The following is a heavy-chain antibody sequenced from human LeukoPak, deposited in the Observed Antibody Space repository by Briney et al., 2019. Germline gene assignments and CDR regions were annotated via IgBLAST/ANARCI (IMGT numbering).Heavy chain of an antibody. Sequence: ASVKVSCKASGYTFTSYAMHWVRQAPGQRLEWMGWINAGNGNTKYSQKFQGRVTITRDTSASTAYMELSSLRSEDTAVYYYARDHTAMVSGYYYYYGMDVWGQGTTVTVSS. CDR2: INAGNGNT. CDR1: GYTFTSYA. V-gene: IGHV1-3*01. J-gene: IGHJ6*02. D-gene: IGHD5-18*01. CDR3: ARDHTAMVSGYYYYYGMDV.